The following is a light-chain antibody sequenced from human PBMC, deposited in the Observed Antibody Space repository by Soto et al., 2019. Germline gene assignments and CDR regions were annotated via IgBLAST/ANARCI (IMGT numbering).Light chain of an antibody. CDR1: QTIGTW. Sequence: DILMTQSPSTLSAPVGDRVTITCRASQTIGTWLAWHQQKPGKAPKALIYKASILESGVPSRFSGSGSGTEFTLTISSLQPDDFATSYCQQYDTYPYTFGQGTKLEIK. CDR3: QQYDTYPYT. V-gene: IGKV1-5*03. J-gene: IGKJ2*01. CDR2: KAS.